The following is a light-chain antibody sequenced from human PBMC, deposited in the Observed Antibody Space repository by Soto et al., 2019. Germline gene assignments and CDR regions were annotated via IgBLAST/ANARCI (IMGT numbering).Light chain of an antibody. J-gene: IGKJ3*01. Sequence: DVVMTQSPLSLPVTLGQPASISCRSSQGLVYSDGYTYLNWFHQRPGQSPRRLIFRVSNRDSGVPDRFSGSGSGTDFTREISRVEAEDVGVYYCMQDTHWPFTFGPGTKVDIK. CDR3: MQDTHWPFT. CDR1: QGLVYSDGYTY. V-gene: IGKV2-30*01. CDR2: RVS.